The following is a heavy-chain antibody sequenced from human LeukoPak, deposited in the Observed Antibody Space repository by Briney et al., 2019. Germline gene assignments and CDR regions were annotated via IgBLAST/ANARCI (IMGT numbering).Heavy chain of an antibody. CDR3: ARGLGIGYYFDY. CDR1: GGSISSYY. J-gene: IGHJ4*02. Sequence: SETLSLTCTVSGGSISSYYWSWIRQPPGKGLEWNGYIYYSGSTNYNPSLKSRVTISVDTSKNQFSLKLSSVTAADTAVYYCARGLGIGYYFDYWGQGTLVTVSS. CDR2: IYYSGST. V-gene: IGHV4-59*01. D-gene: IGHD7-27*01.